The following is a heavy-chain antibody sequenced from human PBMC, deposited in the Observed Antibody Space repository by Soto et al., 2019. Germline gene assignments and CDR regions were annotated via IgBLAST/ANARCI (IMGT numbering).Heavy chain of an antibody. V-gene: IGHV1-69*12. J-gene: IGHJ4*02. D-gene: IGHD5-12*01. CDR1: GGTFSSYA. Sequence: QVQLVQSGAEVKKPGSSVKVSCKASGGTFSSYAISWVRQAPGQGLEWMGGIIPIFGTANYAQEYQGRVTSTAAESTSTAYTELSSLRSEDTAVYYCARGGGNNRDGYTPDYWGQGTLVTVCS. CDR2: IIPIFGTA. CDR3: ARGGGNNRDGYTPDY.